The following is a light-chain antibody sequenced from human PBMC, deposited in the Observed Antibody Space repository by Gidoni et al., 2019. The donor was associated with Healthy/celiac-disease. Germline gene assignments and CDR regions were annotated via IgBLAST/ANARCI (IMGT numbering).Light chain of an antibody. J-gene: IGKJ2*01. Sequence: CRASQSVSSSYLAWYQQKPGQAPRLLIYGASSRATGIPDRFSGSGSGTDFTLTISRLEPEDFAVYYCQQYGSSPMYTFXQXTKLEIK. V-gene: IGKV3-20*01. CDR3: QQYGSSPMYT. CDR2: GAS. CDR1: QSVSSSY.